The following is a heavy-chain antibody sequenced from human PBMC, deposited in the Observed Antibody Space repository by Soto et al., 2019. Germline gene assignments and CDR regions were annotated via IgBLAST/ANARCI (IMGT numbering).Heavy chain of an antibody. V-gene: IGHV3-48*03. Sequence: PGGSLRLSCAASGFTFSSYEMSWVRQAPGKGLEWVSYISSSGSTIYYADSVKGRLTISRDNAKNSLYLQMNSLRAEDTAVYYCARRASSGWYLYYYGMDVWGQGTTVTVSS. CDR2: ISSSGSTI. D-gene: IGHD6-19*01. CDR1: GFTFSSYE. J-gene: IGHJ6*02. CDR3: ARRASSGWYLYYYGMDV.